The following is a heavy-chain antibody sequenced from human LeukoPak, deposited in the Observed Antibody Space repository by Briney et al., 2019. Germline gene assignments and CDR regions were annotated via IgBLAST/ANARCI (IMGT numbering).Heavy chain of an antibody. CDR3: ARETDSTLFDY. D-gene: IGHD2-2*01. V-gene: IGHV3-7*01. CDR1: GFTFSSYW. Sequence: GGSLRLSCAASGFTFSSYWMSWVRQAPGKGLEWVANIKQDGSEKYYADSVKGRFTISRDNAKNSLYLQMNSLRAEDTAVFYCARETDSTLFDYWGQGTLVTVSS. J-gene: IGHJ4*02. CDR2: IKQDGSEK.